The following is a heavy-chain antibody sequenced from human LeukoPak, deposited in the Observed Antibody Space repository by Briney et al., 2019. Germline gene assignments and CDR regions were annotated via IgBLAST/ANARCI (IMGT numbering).Heavy chain of an antibody. J-gene: IGHJ4*02. CDR3: TRADHEY. CDR1: GFTFSNYW. V-gene: IGHV3-7*03. Sequence: GGSLRLSCAASGFTFSNYWMTWVRQAPGKGLEWVANINRDGSERYYVDSVKGRFTISRDDAKSSLYLQMNSLRAEDTAVYYCTRADHEYCGQGTLVTVSS. CDR2: INRDGSER.